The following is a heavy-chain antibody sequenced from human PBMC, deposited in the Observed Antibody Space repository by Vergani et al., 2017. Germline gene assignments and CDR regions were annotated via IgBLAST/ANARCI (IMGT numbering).Heavy chain of an antibody. D-gene: IGHD1-1*01. Sequence: EVQLLESGGDLVQPGGSLRLSCAASGFSFTTYAMSWVRQAPGKGLEWVSTINTNGVYTRYGDYVKGRFTISRDNYKSTLYLQMNSLRAEDTAIYYCAKGGWNYWFDSWGQGTLVIVS. J-gene: IGHJ5*01. CDR3: AKGGWNYWFDS. V-gene: IGHV3-23*01. CDR1: GFSFTTYA. CDR2: INTNGVYT.